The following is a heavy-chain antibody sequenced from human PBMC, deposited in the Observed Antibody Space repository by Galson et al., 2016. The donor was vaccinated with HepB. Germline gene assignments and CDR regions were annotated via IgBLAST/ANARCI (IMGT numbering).Heavy chain of an antibody. CDR2: ISNTGGST. Sequence: SLRLSCAASGFTFSSYAMSWVRQAPGKGLEWVSAISNTGGSTYYADSVKGRFTTSRDNSKNTLYLQMNSLRAEDTALYYCAKDTGYEFWSGYYQIFDSWGQGTLVTVSS. V-gene: IGHV3-23*01. CDR1: GFTFSSYA. D-gene: IGHD3-3*01. CDR3: AKDTGYEFWSGYYQIFDS. J-gene: IGHJ4*02.